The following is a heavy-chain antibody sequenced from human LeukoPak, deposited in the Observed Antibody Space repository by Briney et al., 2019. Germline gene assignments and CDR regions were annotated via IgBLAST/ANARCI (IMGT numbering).Heavy chain of an antibody. CDR3: YFDY. Sequence: SETLSLTCSVSGGSISSTGHYWGWIRQSPEKGLDWIGSIYSNGNTYYNPSVKSRVTMSVDTSKNQFSVKLTYNYAKGATVTTGYFDYWGQGALVTVSS. D-gene: IGHD4-17*01. CDR1: GGSISSTGHY. J-gene: IGHJ4*02. CDR2: IYSNGNT. V-gene: IGHV4-39*07.